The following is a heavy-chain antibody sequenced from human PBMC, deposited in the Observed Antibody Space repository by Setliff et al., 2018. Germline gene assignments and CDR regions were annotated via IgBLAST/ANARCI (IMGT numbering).Heavy chain of an antibody. J-gene: IGHJ3*02. CDR3: ATGGLLWFGELSGGAFDI. CDR2: FDPEDGET. CDR1: GYTLTELS. D-gene: IGHD3-10*01. Sequence: ASVNVSCKVSGYTLTELSMHWVRQAPGKGLEWMGGFDPEDGETIYAQKFQGRVTMTEDTSTDTAYMELSSLRSEDTAVYYCATGGLLWFGELSGGAFDIWGQGTMVTVSS. V-gene: IGHV1-24*01.